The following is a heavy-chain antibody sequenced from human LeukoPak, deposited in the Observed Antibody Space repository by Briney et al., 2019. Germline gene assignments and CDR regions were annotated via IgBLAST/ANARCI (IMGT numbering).Heavy chain of an antibody. Sequence: PGGSLRLSCAASGFTFSSYEMNWVRQAPGKGLEWVSYISSSGGTIHYADSVKGRLSISRDNPKNSLYLQMHSLRAEDTAVYYCTRDPIYDFWSGHMDVWGKGTTVTVSS. CDR2: ISSSGGTI. V-gene: IGHV3-48*03. CDR1: GFTFSSYE. D-gene: IGHD3-3*01. CDR3: TRDPIYDFWSGHMDV. J-gene: IGHJ6*03.